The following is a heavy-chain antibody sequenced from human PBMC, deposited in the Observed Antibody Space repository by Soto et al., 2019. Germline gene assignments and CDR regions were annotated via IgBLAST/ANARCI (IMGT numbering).Heavy chain of an antibody. CDR1: GGSISSYY. CDR2: IYYSGST. D-gene: IGHD3-10*01. Sequence: SETLSLTCTVSGGSISSYYWSWIRQPPGKGLEWIGYIYYSGSTNYNPSLKSRVTISVDTSKNQFSLKLSSVTAADTAVYYCARDLYYGLGSPYYYYYMDVWGKGTTVTVSS. J-gene: IGHJ6*03. V-gene: IGHV4-59*01. CDR3: ARDLYYGLGSPYYYYYMDV.